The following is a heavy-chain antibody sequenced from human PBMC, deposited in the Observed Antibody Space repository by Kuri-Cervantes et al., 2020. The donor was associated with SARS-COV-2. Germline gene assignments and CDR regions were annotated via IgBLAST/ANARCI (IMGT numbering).Heavy chain of an antibody. V-gene: IGHV4-39*01. D-gene: IGHD3-22*01. CDR1: GGSISSSSYY. J-gene: IGHJ4*02. CDR2: IYYSGCT. CDR3: ARHSDRHYYDSSCYSFDY. Sequence: SETLSLTCTVSGGSISSSSYYWGWIRQPPGKGLEWIGCIYYSGCTYYNPSLKSRVTISVDTSKTQFSLKLSSVTAADTAVYYCARHSDRHYYDSSCYSFDYWGQGTLVTVSS.